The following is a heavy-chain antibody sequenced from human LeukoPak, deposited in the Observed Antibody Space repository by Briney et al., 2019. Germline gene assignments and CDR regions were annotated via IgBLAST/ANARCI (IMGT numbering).Heavy chain of an antibody. CDR3: ARASGYCTNGVCPVDY. CDR2: INHSGST. J-gene: IGHJ4*02. Sequence: PSETLSLTCAVHGGSFSGYYWSWIRQPPGKGLEWIGEINHSGSTNYNPSLKSRVTISVDTSKNQFSLKLSSVTAADTAVYYCARASGYCTNGVCPVDYWGQGTLVTVSS. D-gene: IGHD2-8*01. V-gene: IGHV4-34*01. CDR1: GGSFSGYY.